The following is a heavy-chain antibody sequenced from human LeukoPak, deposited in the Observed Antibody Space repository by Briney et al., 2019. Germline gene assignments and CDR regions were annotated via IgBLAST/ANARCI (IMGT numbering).Heavy chain of an antibody. CDR3: AKEGPLRYFDY. Sequence: GGSLRLSCAASGFTFNNHAMSWVRQAPGKGLEWVSGISGSGGGTYYADSVKGRFTISRDDSKNTLYLQMNSLRAEDTAVYYCAKEGPLRYFDYWGQGTLVTVSS. D-gene: IGHD3-16*01. J-gene: IGHJ4*02. CDR1: GFTFNNHA. V-gene: IGHV3-23*01. CDR2: ISGSGGGT.